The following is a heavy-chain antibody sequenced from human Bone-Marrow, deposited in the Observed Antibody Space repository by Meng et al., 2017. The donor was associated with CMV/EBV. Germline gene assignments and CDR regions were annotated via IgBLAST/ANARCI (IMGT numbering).Heavy chain of an antibody. V-gene: IGHV4-61*01. J-gene: IGHJ6*02. CDR2: IYYSGST. CDR3: AGGYYPYYGMDG. D-gene: IGHD3-22*01. CDR1: GGSVSSGSYY. Sequence: SETLSLTCTVSGGSVSSGSYYWSWIRQPPGKGLEWIGYIYYSGSTNYNPSLKSRVSISVDTSKNQFSLKLSSVTAADTAVYYCAGGYYPYYGMDGWGQGTTVTVSS.